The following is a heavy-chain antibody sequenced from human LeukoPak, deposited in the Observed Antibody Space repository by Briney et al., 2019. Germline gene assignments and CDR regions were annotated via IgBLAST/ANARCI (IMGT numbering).Heavy chain of an antibody. J-gene: IGHJ1*01. CDR2: IRYDGSNK. V-gene: IGHV3-30*02. CDR1: GFTFSSYG. D-gene: IGHD2-21*01. CDR3: AKDRVRYCGGDCYIGYFQH. Sequence: GGSLRLSCAASGFTFSSYGMHWVRQAPGKGLEWVAFIRYDGSNKYYADSVKVRFTISRDNSKNTLYLQMNSLRAEDTAVYYCAKDRVRYCGGDCYIGYFQHWGQGTLVTVSS.